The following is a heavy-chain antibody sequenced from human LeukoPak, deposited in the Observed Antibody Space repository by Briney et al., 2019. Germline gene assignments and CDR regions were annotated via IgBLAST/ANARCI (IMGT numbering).Heavy chain of an antibody. Sequence: PSETLSLTCTVSGYSISSGYYWGWIRQPPGKGLEWIGSIYHSGSTYYNPSLKSRVTITVDTSKNQFSLKLSSVIAADTAVYYCARSKTYYSDYWGQGTLVTVSS. CDR1: GYSISSGYY. V-gene: IGHV4-38-2*02. J-gene: IGHJ4*02. CDR2: IYHSGST. CDR3: ARSKTYYSDY.